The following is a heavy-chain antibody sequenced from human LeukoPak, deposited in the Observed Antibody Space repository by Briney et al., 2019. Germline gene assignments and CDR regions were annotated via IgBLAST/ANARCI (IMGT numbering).Heavy chain of an antibody. V-gene: IGHV3-48*04. CDR2: ISSRGDII. J-gene: IGHJ1*01. Sequence: GGSLRLSCVASEIPFSSYSINWVRQAPGKGLEWVSSISSRGDIIYYADSVKGRFTISRDNTKNSLFLQMSSLRAEDTAVYYCARAYSDSSGYYLEYFQYWGQGTLVTVSS. CDR3: ARAYSDSSGYYLEYFQY. CDR1: EIPFSSYS. D-gene: IGHD3-22*01.